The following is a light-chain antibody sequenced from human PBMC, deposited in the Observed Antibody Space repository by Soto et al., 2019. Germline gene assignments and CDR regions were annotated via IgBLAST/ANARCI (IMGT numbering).Light chain of an antibody. CDR2: GAS. Sequence: EIVLTQSPGTLSLSPGERATLSCRASQSVSSSYLAWYQQKPGQAPRLLIYGASSRATGIPDRFSGSGSGRVLTLTISRLESEDFAVYCCQHYGSLVLTFGGGTKVEIK. CDR1: QSVSSSY. V-gene: IGKV3-20*01. J-gene: IGKJ4*01. CDR3: QHYGSLVLT.